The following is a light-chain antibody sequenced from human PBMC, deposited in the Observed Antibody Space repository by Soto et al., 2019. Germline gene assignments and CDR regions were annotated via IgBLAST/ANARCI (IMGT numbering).Light chain of an antibody. CDR3: QQYNDYWT. CDR1: QTISSW. CDR2: KAS. J-gene: IGKJ1*01. Sequence: DIQMTQSPSTLSGSVGDRVTITCRASQTISSWLAWYQQKPGKAPKLLIYKASTLKSGVPSRFSGSGSGTEFTLTISSLQPDDFATYYCQQYNDYWTSGQGTKVDIK. V-gene: IGKV1-5*03.